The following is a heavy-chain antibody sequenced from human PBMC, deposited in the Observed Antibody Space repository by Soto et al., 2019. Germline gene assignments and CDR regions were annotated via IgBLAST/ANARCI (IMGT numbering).Heavy chain of an antibody. D-gene: IGHD3-10*01. CDR1: GLTFSNYG. V-gene: IGHV3-33*01. Sequence: QVQLVEAGGGVVQPGRSLRLSCAASGLTFSNYGMHWVRQAPGKGLEWVAVIWYDGSKKYYVDSVKGRFTISRDNSKNTLYLQMNSLRAEDTAVYYCARSYGSGSSLLYGMDVWGQGTTVTVSS. CDR2: IWYDGSKK. CDR3: ARSYGSGSSLLYGMDV. J-gene: IGHJ6*02.